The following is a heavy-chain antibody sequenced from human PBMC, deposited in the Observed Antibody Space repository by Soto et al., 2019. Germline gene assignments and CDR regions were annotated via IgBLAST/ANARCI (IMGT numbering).Heavy chain of an antibody. CDR1: GGSISSYY. J-gene: IGHJ5*02. D-gene: IGHD2-15*01. V-gene: IGHV4-59*01. Sequence: QVQLQESGPGLVKPSETLSLTCTVSGGSISSYYWSWIRQPPGKGLEWIGYIYYSGSTNYNPALKSRATLSVDTYKTQCALRLSSVAAADTAVYYWARLLTQGYCSGGSCPNWFDPWGQGTLVTVSS. CDR2: IYYSGST. CDR3: ARLLTQGYCSGGSCPNWFDP.